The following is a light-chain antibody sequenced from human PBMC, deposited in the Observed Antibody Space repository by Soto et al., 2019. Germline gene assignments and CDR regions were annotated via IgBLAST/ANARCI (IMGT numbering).Light chain of an antibody. CDR2: GTS. J-gene: IGKJ1*01. Sequence: EIVLTQSPGTLSLSPGERSTLSCKAIQSVSNNYLAWYQQTPGQAPRLLIHGTSSRATGIPDRFSGSGSGTYFTLTISRLEPEDFAVYYCQQYVSSLTFGQGTKVDIK. CDR3: QQYVSSLT. CDR1: QSVSNNY. V-gene: IGKV3-20*01.